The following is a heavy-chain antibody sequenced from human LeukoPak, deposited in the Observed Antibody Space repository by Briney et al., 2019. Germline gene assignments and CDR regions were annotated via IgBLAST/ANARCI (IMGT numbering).Heavy chain of an antibody. J-gene: IGHJ6*03. V-gene: IGHV4-59*01. CDR2: IYYSGST. Sequence: PSETLSLTCTVSGGSISSYYWSWIRQPPGKGLEWIGYIYYSGSTNYNPSLKSRVTISVDTSKNQFSLKLSSVTAADTAVYYCARALGYCSGGSCYSYYYYYMDVWGKGTTVTVSS. CDR3: ARALGYCSGGSCYSYYYYYMDV. D-gene: IGHD2-15*01. CDR1: GGSISSYY.